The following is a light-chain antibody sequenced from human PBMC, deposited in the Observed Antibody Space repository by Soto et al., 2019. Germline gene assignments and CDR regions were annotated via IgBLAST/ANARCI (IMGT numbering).Light chain of an antibody. Sequence: QSALSQPRSVSGSLAQSVTISCTGTSSGFGYYNYVSWYQQYPGKAPKLMIYDVSGRPSGVPDRFSGSKSGNTASLTISGLQAENEAYYYCCSYVGSFIFDFRTGPNITVL. CDR1: SSGFGYYNY. CDR2: DVS. J-gene: IGLJ1*01. V-gene: IGLV2-11*01. CDR3: CSYVGSFIFD.